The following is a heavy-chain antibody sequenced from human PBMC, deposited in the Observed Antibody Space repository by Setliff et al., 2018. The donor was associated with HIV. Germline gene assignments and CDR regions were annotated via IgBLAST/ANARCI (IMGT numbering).Heavy chain of an antibody. J-gene: IGHJ4*02. CDR2: IYYNGNT. Sequence: ASETLSLTCSVSGGSIRSYFWSWIRQPPGKGLEWIGYIYYNGNTDYNPSLKSRVTISVDTSKNHFSLILSSVTAADTAVYYCAREIYGGNSRPFDYWGQGTLVTVSS. CDR3: AREIYGGNSRPFDY. CDR1: GGSIRSYF. V-gene: IGHV4-59*01. D-gene: IGHD4-17*01.